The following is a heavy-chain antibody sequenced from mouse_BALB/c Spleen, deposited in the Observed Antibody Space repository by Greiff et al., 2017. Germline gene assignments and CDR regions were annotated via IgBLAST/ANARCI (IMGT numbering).Heavy chain of an antibody. Sequence: VQLVESGPELVKPGASVRISCKASGYTFTSYYIHWVKQRPGQGLEWIGWIYPGNVNTKYNEKFKGKATLTADKSSSTAYMQLSSLTSEDSAVYFCARGGLYYGNYLYAMDYWGQGTSVTVSS. CDR3: ARGGLYYGNYLYAMDY. V-gene: IGHV1S56*01. CDR1: GYTFTSYY. CDR2: IYPGNVNT. J-gene: IGHJ4*01. D-gene: IGHD2-1*01.